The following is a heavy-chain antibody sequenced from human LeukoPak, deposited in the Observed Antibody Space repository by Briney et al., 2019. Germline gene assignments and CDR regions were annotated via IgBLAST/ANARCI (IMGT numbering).Heavy chain of an antibody. V-gene: IGHV4-39*01. CDR3: ARHDRYFYDGSGHITLSFFDY. D-gene: IGHD3-22*01. J-gene: IGHJ4*02. CDR1: GGSISTSNYL. Sequence: KTSETLSLTCSVSGGSISTSNYLWAWIRQPPGKGLEWIGSVYYGGSTQSNPARQSRVTISIDTSKNQFSLHLNSVTAADTAVYYCARHDRYFYDGSGHITLSFFDYWGQGTLVTVSS. CDR2: VYYGGST.